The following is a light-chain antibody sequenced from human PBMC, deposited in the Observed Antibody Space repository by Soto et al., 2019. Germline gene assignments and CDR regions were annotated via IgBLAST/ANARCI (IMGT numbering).Light chain of an antibody. Sequence: EIVKTQAPGTLSVSPGGRATLSCRASQNIRSNLAWYQQKPGQAPRLLIYYASSRATGIPARFSGSGSGTEFTLTLSSLQSEDFAVYYCQQYNDWPPITFGQGTRLEIK. CDR2: YAS. CDR1: QNIRSN. V-gene: IGKV3-15*01. J-gene: IGKJ5*01. CDR3: QQYNDWPPIT.